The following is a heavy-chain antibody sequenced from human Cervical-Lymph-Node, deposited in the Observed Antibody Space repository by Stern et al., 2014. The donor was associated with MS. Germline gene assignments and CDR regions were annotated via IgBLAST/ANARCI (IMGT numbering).Heavy chain of an antibody. V-gene: IGHV3-11*01. J-gene: IGHJ3*02. CDR1: GFTFSASY. CDR3: VRGWEPRQDGPSGHDYDAFDI. CDR2: LSTSGATI. D-gene: IGHD5-12*01. Sequence: VPLVESGGGLVKPGGSLRLSCAASGFTFSASYMTWIRQTPGKGLELVSFLSTSGATIEYAESVKGRFTVSRDNAKNSLSLQMSSLRVEDTAVYYCVRGWEPRQDGPSGHDYDAFDIWGQGTMVTVSS.